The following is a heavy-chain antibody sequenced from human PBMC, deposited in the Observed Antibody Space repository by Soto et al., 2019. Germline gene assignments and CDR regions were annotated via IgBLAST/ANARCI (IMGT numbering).Heavy chain of an antibody. CDR1: GDSINTVNHY. D-gene: IGHD6-6*01. CDR3: AREYSSSSVY. CDR2: IYYSGTT. V-gene: IGHV4-39*01. J-gene: IGHJ4*02. Sequence: SETLSLTFKVSGDSINTVNHYWCWILQPPGKGLEWIGSIYYSGTTYYNPSLRSRVTMSVDTSKNQFSLKLSSVTAADTAVYYCAREYSSSSVYWCQGTLVTVSS.